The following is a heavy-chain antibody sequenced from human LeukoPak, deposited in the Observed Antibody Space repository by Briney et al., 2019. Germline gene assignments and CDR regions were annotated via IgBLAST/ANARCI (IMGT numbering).Heavy chain of an antibody. CDR1: GDNFSSYV. CDR3: TREGVYSPDPSSYHRLPFDI. CDR2: IIPTLDVA. Sequence: SVKVSCKASGDNFSSYVLTWVRQAPGQGLEWMGRIIPTLDVANFAQKFKGRVSITADKSTNTAHLELSNLRSEDTAVYYCTREGVYSPDPSSYHRLPFDIWGKGTVVIVSS. V-gene: IGHV1-69*04. J-gene: IGHJ3*02. D-gene: IGHD3-16*02.